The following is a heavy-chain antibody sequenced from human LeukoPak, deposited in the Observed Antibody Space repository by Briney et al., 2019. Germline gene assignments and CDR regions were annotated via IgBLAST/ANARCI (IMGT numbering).Heavy chain of an antibody. D-gene: IGHD6-19*01. Sequence: GGSLRLSCAASGFTFSSYAMSWVRQAPGKGLEWVSAISGSGGSTYYADSVKGRFTISRDNSKNTLYLQMNSLRAEDTAVYYCAKRPGYSSGWYRGYYFDYWGQGTLVTVSS. CDR2: ISGSGGST. J-gene: IGHJ4*02. CDR1: GFTFSSYA. V-gene: IGHV3-23*01. CDR3: AKRPGYSSGWYRGYYFDY.